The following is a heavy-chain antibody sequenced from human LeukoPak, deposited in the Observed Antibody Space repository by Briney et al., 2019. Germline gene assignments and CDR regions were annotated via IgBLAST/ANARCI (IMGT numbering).Heavy chain of an antibody. CDR2: IRCDGSNK. J-gene: IGHJ4*02. Sequence: GGSLRLSCAASGFTFSSYWMNWVRQAPGKGLEWVAFIRCDGSNKYYADSVKGRFTISRDNSKNTLYLQMNSLRAEDTAVYYCAKVEYDILTDWGQGTLVTVSS. V-gene: IGHV3-30*02. D-gene: IGHD3-9*01. CDR1: GFTFSSYW. CDR3: AKVEYDILTD.